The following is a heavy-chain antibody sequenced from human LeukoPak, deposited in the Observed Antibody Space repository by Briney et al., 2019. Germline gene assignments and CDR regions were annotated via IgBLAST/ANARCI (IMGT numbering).Heavy chain of an antibody. Sequence: SETLSLTCTVSGGSISSGGYYWSWIRQHPGKGLEWIGYIYYSGSTYYNPSLKSRVTISVDTSKNQFSLKLSSVTAADTAVYYCASNDYGDYDSVNYYYGMDVWGQGTTVTVSS. V-gene: IGHV4-31*03. J-gene: IGHJ6*02. CDR1: GGSISSGGYY. CDR3: ASNDYGDYDSVNYYYGMDV. D-gene: IGHD4-17*01. CDR2: IYYSGST.